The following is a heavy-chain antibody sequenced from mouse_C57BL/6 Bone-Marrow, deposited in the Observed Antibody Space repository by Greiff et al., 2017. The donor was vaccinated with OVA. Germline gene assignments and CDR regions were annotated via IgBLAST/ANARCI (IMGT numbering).Heavy chain of an antibody. CDR3: ARAKRGLYAMDD. Sequence: VQLQQPGAELVKPGASVKLSCKASGYTFTSYWMHWVKQRPGQGLEWIGMIHPNSGSTNYNEKFKSKATLTVDKSSSTAYMQLSSLTSEDSAVYYCARAKRGLYAMDDWGQGTSITVSS. CDR2: IHPNSGST. CDR1: GYTFTSYW. V-gene: IGHV1-64*01. J-gene: IGHJ4*01.